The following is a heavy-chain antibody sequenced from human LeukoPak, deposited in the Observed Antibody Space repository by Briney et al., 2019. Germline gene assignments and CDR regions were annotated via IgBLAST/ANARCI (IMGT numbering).Heavy chain of an antibody. J-gene: IGHJ4*02. D-gene: IGHD6-13*01. V-gene: IGHV3-23*01. CDR3: ARGEQQLVLPFDY. CDR2: ISGSGGNT. Sequence: PGGSLRLSCAASGFTFSSFAMSWVRQAPGKGLEWVSVISGSGGNTYYADSVKGRFTISRDNSKNTLYLQMNSLRAEDTAVYYCARGEQQLVLPFDYWGQGTLVTVSS. CDR1: GFTFSSFA.